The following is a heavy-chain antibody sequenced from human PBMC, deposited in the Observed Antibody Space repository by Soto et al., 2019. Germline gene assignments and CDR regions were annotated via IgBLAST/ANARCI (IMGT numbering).Heavy chain of an antibody. CDR1: GGSVSNDNFY. D-gene: IGHD3-16*01. CDR2: VHSSGIT. V-gene: IGHV4-61*01. Sequence: KPSETLSLTCTVSGGSVSNDNFYWSWIRQPPGKGLEWIGYVHSSGITNYNPSLKRRVTISVDTSRNQFSLRLSSVTAADTAVYYCARDLTMGQLPSHFDHWGQGTLVTVSS. CDR3: ARDLTMGQLPSHFDH. J-gene: IGHJ5*02.